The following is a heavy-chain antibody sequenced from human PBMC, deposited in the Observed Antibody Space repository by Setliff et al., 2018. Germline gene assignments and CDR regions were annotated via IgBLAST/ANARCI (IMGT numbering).Heavy chain of an antibody. J-gene: IGHJ4*02. CDR2: RFYTGTT. CDR3: ARHFYPPDFFAH. Sequence: SETLSLTCSASGVDVIERLYYWSWVRQSPGKGLEWIGTRFYTGTTFYNPSLESRVAVSLDASEKKFSLNLRSVTTADTAVYYCARHFYPPDFFAHWGQGLLVTVSS. V-gene: IGHV4-39*01. D-gene: IGHD3-3*01. CDR1: GVDVIERLYY.